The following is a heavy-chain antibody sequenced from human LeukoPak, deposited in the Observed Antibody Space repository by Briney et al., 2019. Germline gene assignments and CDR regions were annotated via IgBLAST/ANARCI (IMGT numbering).Heavy chain of an antibody. CDR1: GFTFSSYV. D-gene: IGHD3-3*01. J-gene: IGHJ4*02. CDR2: ISYDGSNK. V-gene: IGHV3-30-3*01. CDR3: AKAELGVDTFFDY. Sequence: GGSLRLSCAASGFTFSSYVMHWVRQAPGKGLEWVAVISYDGSNKYYADSVKGRFTISRDNSKRTLFLQMNSLRAEDTAFYYCAKAELGVDTFFDYWGQGTLVTVSS.